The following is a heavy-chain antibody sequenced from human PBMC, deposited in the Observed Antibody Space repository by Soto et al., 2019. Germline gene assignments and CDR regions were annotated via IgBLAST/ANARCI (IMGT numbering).Heavy chain of an antibody. J-gene: IGHJ5*02. CDR2: ISAYNGNT. Sequence: ASVKVSCKASGYTFTSYGISWVRQAPGQGLEWMGWISAYNGNTNYAQTLQGRVTMTTDTSTSTAYMELRSLRSDDTAVYYCAIDRSQGPDIVVVPAATRGFDPWGQGTLVTVSS. CDR1: GYTFTSYG. CDR3: AIDRSQGPDIVVVPAATRGFDP. V-gene: IGHV1-18*01. D-gene: IGHD2-2*01.